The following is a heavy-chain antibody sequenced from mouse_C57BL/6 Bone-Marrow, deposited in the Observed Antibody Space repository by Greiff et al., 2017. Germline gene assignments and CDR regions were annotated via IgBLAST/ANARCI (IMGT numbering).Heavy chain of an antibody. CDR2: ISYDGSN. D-gene: IGHD2-3*01. J-gene: IGHJ3*01. CDR1: GYSITSGYY. Sequence: VQLKESGPGLVKPSQSLSLTCSVTGYSITSGYYWNWIRQFPGNKLEWMGYISYDGSNNYNPSLKNRISITRDTSKNQFFLKLNSVTTEDTATYYCARGGIYDGYPAWFAYWGQGTLVTVSA. V-gene: IGHV3-6*01. CDR3: ARGGIYDGYPAWFAY.